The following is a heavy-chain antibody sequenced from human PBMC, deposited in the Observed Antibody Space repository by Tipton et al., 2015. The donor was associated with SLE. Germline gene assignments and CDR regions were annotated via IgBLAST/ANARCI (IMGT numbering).Heavy chain of an antibody. J-gene: IGHJ3*02. Sequence: QLVQSGAEVKKPGSSVRVSCKASGGTFSSYVFSWVRQAPGQGLEWMGGIIPTFGAANYAQQFQGRVTLTTDESTSTAYMELSSLRSEDTAVYYCAREGCFDSDSLHIWGQGTMVTVSA. D-gene: IGHD3-16*01. CDR2: IIPTFGAA. CDR3: AREGCFDSDSLHI. V-gene: IGHV1-69*05. CDR1: GGTFSSYV.